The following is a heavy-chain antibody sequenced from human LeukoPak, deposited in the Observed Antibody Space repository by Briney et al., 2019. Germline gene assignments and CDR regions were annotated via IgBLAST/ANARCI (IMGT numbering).Heavy chain of an antibody. CDR2: IYTGGST. J-gene: IGHJ4*02. D-gene: IGHD2-2*01. Sequence: PGGSLRLSCAASGMTVSSNYIMWVRQPPGKGMEWVSSIYTGGSTYYADAGKGRFTISRDNSKNTVNLQMDSLSAEDTAVYYCARDQASSSSSPYWGQGTLVTVSS. V-gene: IGHV3-66*01. CDR1: GMTVSSNY. CDR3: ARDQASSSSSPY.